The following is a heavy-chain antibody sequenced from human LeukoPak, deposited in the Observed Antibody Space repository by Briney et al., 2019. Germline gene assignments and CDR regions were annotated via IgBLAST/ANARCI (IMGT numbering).Heavy chain of an antibody. Sequence: GSLRLTCAASGFTFSSYSMNWVRQAPGKGLEWISYISKSSDTIYYADSVKGRFTISRDNAKNSLYLQMNSLRDEDTAVYYCAREAAVGTMRQYYFDYWGQGTLVTVSS. V-gene: IGHV3-48*02. CDR1: GFTFSSYS. CDR3: AREAAVGTMRQYYFDY. D-gene: IGHD1-26*01. CDR2: ISKSSDTI. J-gene: IGHJ4*02.